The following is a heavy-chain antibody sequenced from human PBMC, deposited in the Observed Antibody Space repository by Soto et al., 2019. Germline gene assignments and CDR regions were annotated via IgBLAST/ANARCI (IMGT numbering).Heavy chain of an antibody. V-gene: IGHV4-39*07. CDR1: GGSVSSTTYY. Sequence: LSLTCTVSGGSVSSTTYYWTWIRQPPGKGLEWIGSIYYSGSTYYNPSLKSRVTISVDRSKNQFSLKLSSVTAADTAVYYCARARGQQLGRTFIDYWGQGTLVTVSS. CDR3: ARARGQQLGRTFIDY. CDR2: IYYSGST. D-gene: IGHD6-13*01. J-gene: IGHJ4*02.